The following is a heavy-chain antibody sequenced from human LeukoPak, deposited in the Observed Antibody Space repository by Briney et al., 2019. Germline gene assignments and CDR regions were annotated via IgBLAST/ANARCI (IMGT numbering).Heavy chain of an antibody. Sequence: SETLSLTCTVSGGSISSGGYYWSWIRQHPGKGLEWIGYIYYSGSTYYNPSLKSRVTISVDTSKNQFSLKLSSVTAADTAVYYCARSLGSGSRNLDYWGQGTLVTVSS. CDR3: ARSLGSGSRNLDY. J-gene: IGHJ4*02. CDR1: GGSISSGGYY. CDR2: IYYSGST. V-gene: IGHV4-31*03. D-gene: IGHD3-10*01.